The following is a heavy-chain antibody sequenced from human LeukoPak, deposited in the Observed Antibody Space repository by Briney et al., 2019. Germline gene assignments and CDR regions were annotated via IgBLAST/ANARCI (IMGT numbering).Heavy chain of an antibody. Sequence: GGSLRLSCAASGFTFSSYAMHWVRQAPGKGLEWVAVISYDGSNKYYADSVKGRFTISRDNSKNTLYLQMNSLRAEDTAVYYCASEEGYSSGWQVGDYYYYYGMDVWGQGTTVTVSS. J-gene: IGHJ6*02. D-gene: IGHD6-19*01. CDR1: GFTFSSYA. CDR3: ASEEGYSSGWQVGDYYYYYGMDV. CDR2: ISYDGSNK. V-gene: IGHV3-30*04.